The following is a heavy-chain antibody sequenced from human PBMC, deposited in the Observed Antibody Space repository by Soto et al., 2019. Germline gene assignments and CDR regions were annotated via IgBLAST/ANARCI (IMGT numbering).Heavy chain of an antibody. CDR2: ILYSGST. CDR1: GDSIYSYY. V-gene: IGHV4-59*12. CDR3: ARDKEGAAAGTFEY. D-gene: IGHD6-13*01. J-gene: IGHJ4*02. Sequence: QVRLQESGPGLVKPSETQSLTCTVSGDSIYSYYWSWIRQPPGKGLECIGYILYSGSTNYNPSLKSRVTISVDTSKNQFSLKLTSVTAADTAMYYCARDKEGAAAGTFEYWGQGTLVTVSS.